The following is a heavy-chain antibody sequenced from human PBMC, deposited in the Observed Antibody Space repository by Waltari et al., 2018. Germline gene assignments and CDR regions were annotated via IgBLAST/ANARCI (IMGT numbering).Heavy chain of an antibody. V-gene: IGHV3-23*04. Sequence: EVQLVESGGGLVQPGGSLRLSCAASGFTFTSYAITWVLQAPGEGPEWVSTMSGNGVSRYYADSVEGRFTISRDNSRNTVYMQMSSLRAEDTAIYYCAKAHWDYGNYYYYYMDGWGNGTTVIVSS. CDR2: MSGNGVSR. D-gene: IGHD1-7*01. J-gene: IGHJ6*03. CDR1: GFTFTSYA. CDR3: AKAHWDYGNYYYYYMDG.